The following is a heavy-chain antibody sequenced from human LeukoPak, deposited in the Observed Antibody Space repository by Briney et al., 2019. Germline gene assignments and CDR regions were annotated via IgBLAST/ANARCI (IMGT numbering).Heavy chain of an antibody. Sequence: PGGSLRLSCAASRFTFSIFGMNWVRQAPGKGLEWVSSISTTSSYIYYADSVKGRFAVSRDNAKNSLYLQMNSLRAEDTAVYYCARDSRGIAAGADYWGQGTLVTVSS. CDR2: ISTTSSYI. D-gene: IGHD6-13*01. V-gene: IGHV3-21*01. CDR3: ARDSRGIAAGADY. CDR1: RFTFSIFG. J-gene: IGHJ4*02.